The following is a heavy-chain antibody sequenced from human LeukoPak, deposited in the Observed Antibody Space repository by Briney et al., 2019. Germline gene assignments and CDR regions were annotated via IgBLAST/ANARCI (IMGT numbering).Heavy chain of an antibody. Sequence: GASVKVSCKASGYTFTSYGINWVRQAPGQGLEWMGGISAYNSHTNYAQNLQGRVTMTTDTSTSTAYMELRSLRSDDTAVYYCARGSDSSGYGWFDPWGQGTLVAVSS. CDR1: GYTFTSYG. CDR2: ISAYNSHT. V-gene: IGHV1-18*01. CDR3: ARGSDSSGYGWFDP. J-gene: IGHJ5*02. D-gene: IGHD3-22*01.